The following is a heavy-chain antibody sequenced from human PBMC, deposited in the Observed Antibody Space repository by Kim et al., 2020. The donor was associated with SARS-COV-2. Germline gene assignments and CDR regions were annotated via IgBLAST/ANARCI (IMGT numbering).Heavy chain of an antibody. CDR2: IADSGTT. J-gene: IGHJ4*02. CDR1: GSSISKYF. CDR3: ARGGEGHTPYYFDY. V-gene: IGHV4-59*01. D-gene: IGHD3-10*01. Sequence: SETLSLTCNVSGSSISKYFWHWIRQPPGKGLEWIGYIADSGTTNSCPSLKSRVTISADMSENQFSLKVTSVPAADTAAYYCARGGEGHTPYYFDYWGQG.